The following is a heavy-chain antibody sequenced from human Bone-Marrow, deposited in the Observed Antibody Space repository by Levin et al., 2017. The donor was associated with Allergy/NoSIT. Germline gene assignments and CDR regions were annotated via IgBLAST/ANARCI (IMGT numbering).Heavy chain of an antibody. V-gene: IGHV4-30-4*01. CDR1: DVSISSGDYY. J-gene: IGHJ4*02. CDR3: AREGLYGDRDY. CDR2: IYYSGST. D-gene: IGHD4-17*01. Sequence: SQTLSLTCTVSDVSISSGDYYWSWIRQPPGKGLEWIGHIYYSGSTYYNPSLKSRVTISVDTYKNQFSLKLRSVTAADTAVYYCAREGLYGDRDYWGQGTLVTVSS.